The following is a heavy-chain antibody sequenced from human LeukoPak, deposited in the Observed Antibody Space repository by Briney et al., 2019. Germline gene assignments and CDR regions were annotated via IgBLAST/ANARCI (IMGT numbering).Heavy chain of an antibody. CDR1: GGSFSGYY. CDR3: ATTGSYTYGRPFDY. CDR2: INHSGST. D-gene: IGHD5-18*01. J-gene: IGHJ4*02. Sequence: SETLSLTCAVYGGSFSGYYWSWIRQPPGKGLEWIGEINHSGSTNYNPSFKSRVTISVDTSKNQFSLKLSSVTAADTAVYYCATTGSYTYGRPFDYWGQGSLVTVSS. V-gene: IGHV4-34*01.